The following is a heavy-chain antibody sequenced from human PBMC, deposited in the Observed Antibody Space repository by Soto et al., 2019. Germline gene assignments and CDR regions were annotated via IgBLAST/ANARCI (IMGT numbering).Heavy chain of an antibody. Sequence: ASVKVSCNASGYTFTSYGISWVLQAPGQGLEWMGWISAYNGNTNYAQKLQGRVTMTTDTSTSTAYMELRSLRSDDTAVYYCARVQAVAASYWFDPWGQGTLVTVSS. V-gene: IGHV1-18*04. D-gene: IGHD6-19*01. CDR2: ISAYNGNT. CDR3: ARVQAVAASYWFDP. J-gene: IGHJ5*02. CDR1: GYTFTSYG.